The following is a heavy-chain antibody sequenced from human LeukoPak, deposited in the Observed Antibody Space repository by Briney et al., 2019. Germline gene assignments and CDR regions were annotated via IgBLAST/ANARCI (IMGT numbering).Heavy chain of an antibody. CDR2: ISWNSGSI. D-gene: IGHD6-13*01. Sequence: GGSLRLSCAASGFTFDDYAMHWVRQAPGKGLEWVSGISWNSGSIGYADSVKGRFTISRDNAKNSLYLQMNSLRAEDMALYYCAKDRGSSWPNDAFDIWGQGTMVTVSS. CDR3: AKDRGSSWPNDAFDI. J-gene: IGHJ3*02. CDR1: GFTFDDYA. V-gene: IGHV3-9*03.